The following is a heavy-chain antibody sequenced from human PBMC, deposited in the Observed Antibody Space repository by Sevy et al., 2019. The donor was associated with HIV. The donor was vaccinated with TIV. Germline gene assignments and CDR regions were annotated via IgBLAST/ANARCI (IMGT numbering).Heavy chain of an antibody. V-gene: IGHV4-30-2*01. D-gene: IGHD4-4*01. CDR2: IYHSGST. J-gene: IGHJ4*02. CDR1: GGSISSGGYS. CDR3: ARVRGYDSNYPFDY. Sequence: SETLSLTCAVSGGSISSGGYSWSWIRQPPGKGLEWIGYIYHSGSTYYNPSLKSRVTISVDRSKNQFSLKLSSVTAADTAVYYCARVRGYDSNYPFDYWGQGTLVTVSS.